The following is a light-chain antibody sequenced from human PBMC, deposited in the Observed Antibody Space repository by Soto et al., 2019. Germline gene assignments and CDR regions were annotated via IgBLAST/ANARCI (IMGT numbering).Light chain of an antibody. Sequence: QSALTQPASASGSPGQSITISCTGTSGDVGGYNSVSWYQQHPGKAPKLMIYEVSNRPSGVSNRFSGSKSGNTASLTISGLQAGDEADYYCSSYTSSVTVAFGGGTKLTVL. CDR2: EVS. V-gene: IGLV2-14*01. CDR3: SSYTSSVTVA. J-gene: IGLJ2*01. CDR1: SGDVGGYNS.